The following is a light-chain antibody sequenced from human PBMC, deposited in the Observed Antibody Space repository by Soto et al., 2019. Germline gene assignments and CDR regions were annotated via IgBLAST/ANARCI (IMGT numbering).Light chain of an antibody. CDR1: TSNIESHS. J-gene: IGLJ1*01. Sequence: QSVLTQPPSASGTRGQRIIISCSGITSNIESHSVNWFQQVPRTAPKLLIITNNQRPSGVPDRFSGAKSGASASLAISGLQYEDEATYYCATCDDSRKGVFGTGTKLTVL. V-gene: IGLV1-44*01. CDR2: TNN. CDR3: ATCDDSRKGV.